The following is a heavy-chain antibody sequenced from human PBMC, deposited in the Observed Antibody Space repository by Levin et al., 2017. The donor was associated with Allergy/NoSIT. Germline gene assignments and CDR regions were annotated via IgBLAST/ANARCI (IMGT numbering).Heavy chain of an antibody. CDR2: IKQDGSDK. J-gene: IGHJ4*02. Sequence: SGGSLRLSCAASGFTFTNYWMSWVRQAPGKGLEWVAIIKQDGSDKYYVDSVKGRFTISRDNAKNSLYLQMNSLRAEDTAVYYCARTPYGGIDYWGQGTLVTVSS. CDR1: GFTFTNYW. V-gene: IGHV3-7*04. CDR3: ARTPYGGIDY. D-gene: IGHD4-23*01.